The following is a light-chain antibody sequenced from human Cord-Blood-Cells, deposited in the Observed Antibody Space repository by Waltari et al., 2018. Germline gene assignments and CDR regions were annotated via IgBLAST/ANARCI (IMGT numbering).Light chain of an antibody. CDR3: KQSYSTPLT. CDR1: QSIRSN. V-gene: IGKV1-39*01. Sequence: DIQMTQSPSSLSASVGDRVTITCRASQSIRSNLNWYQQKPGKAPQLLIYAASSLQSGVPSRFSGSESGTDYTLTISSLQPEDFATYCCKQSYSTPLTFGGWTKVEIK. J-gene: IGKJ4*01. CDR2: AAS.